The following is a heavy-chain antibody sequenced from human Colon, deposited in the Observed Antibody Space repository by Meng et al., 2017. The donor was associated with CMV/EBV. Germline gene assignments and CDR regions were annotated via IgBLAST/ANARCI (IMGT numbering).Heavy chain of an antibody. CDR1: GITLSAYA. J-gene: IGHJ5*02. CDR3: AKHVAGPNKGWFDP. Sequence: GESLKISCAASGITLSAYAVTWVRQAPGKGLEWVSMVYSSATSTFYADSVRGWFTISRDNSKNTVYLQMNNLRAEDTALYYCAKHVAGPNKGWFDPWGQGTLVTVSS. CDR2: VYSSATST. D-gene: IGHD4/OR15-4a*01. V-gene: IGHV3-23*03.